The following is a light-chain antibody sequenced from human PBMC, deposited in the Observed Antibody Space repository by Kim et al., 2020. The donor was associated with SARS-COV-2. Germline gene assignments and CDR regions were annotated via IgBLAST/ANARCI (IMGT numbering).Light chain of an antibody. CDR2: YDD. CDR1: NIEHKG. Sequence: PGETARMTCGGENIEHKGVLWYQQKPGQAPVLVISYDDGRPSGIPARFSGSNSGNTATLTISRVEAGDEADYYCQVWDSSSDNPGVFGGGTRSPS. J-gene: IGLJ3*02. CDR3: QVWDSSSDNPGV. V-gene: IGLV3-21*04.